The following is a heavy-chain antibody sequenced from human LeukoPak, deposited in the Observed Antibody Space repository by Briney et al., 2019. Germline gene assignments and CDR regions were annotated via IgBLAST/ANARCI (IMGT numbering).Heavy chain of an antibody. Sequence: GGSLRLSCAASGFTFSHYALHWVRQAPGKGLEWVAVISYDGSNKYYADSVKGRFTISRDNSKNTLYLQMNSLRAEDTAVYYCARSGIAVAGYFDYWGQGTLVTVSS. V-gene: IGHV3-30*04. J-gene: IGHJ4*02. CDR2: ISYDGSNK. D-gene: IGHD6-19*01. CDR1: GFTFSHYA. CDR3: ARSGIAVAGYFDY.